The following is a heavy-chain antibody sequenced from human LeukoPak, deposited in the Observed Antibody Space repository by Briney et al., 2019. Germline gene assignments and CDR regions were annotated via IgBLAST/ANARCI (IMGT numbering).Heavy chain of an antibody. Sequence: SETLSLTCAVYGGSFSGYYWSWIRQPPGKGLEWIGEINHSGSTNYNPSLKSRVTISVDTSKNQFSLKLSSVTAADTAVYYCAREVAYYDILTGYSSANWFDPWGQGTLVTVSS. CDR2: INHSGST. V-gene: IGHV4-34*01. CDR1: GGSFSGYY. J-gene: IGHJ5*02. CDR3: AREVAYYDILTGYSSANWFDP. D-gene: IGHD3-9*01.